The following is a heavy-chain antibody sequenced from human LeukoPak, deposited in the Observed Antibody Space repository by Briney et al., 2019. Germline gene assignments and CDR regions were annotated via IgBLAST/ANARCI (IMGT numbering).Heavy chain of an antibody. CDR2: IKPDSGVT. J-gene: IGHJ4*02. CDR3: ARDLDSSSSLDY. CDR1: GYTFSDYY. D-gene: IGHD6-6*01. Sequence: ASVKVSCKASGYTFSDYYMHWVRQAPGQGLEWMGWIKPDSGVTNYAQKFRGRVTMTRDTSISTAYMELSSLKSDDTAVYYCARDLDSSSSLDYWGQGTLVTVSS. V-gene: IGHV1-2*02.